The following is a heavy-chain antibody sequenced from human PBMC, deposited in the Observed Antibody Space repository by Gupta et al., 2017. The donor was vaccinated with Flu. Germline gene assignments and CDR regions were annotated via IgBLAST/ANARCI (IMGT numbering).Heavy chain of an antibody. CDR3: AKGGDYDFWSGYLYPKGWFDP. CDR1: GFTFTHYS. V-gene: IGHV3-23*01. J-gene: IGHJ5*02. CDR2: IGGSGGST. D-gene: IGHD3-3*01. Sequence: QLLESGGGFVQPGVSLRLSCAASGFTFTHYSMNWARQAPGKGLGWVSVIGGSGGSTYYADSVKGRFTISRDNSKNTLYLQMNSLRAEDTAVYYCAKGGDYDFWSGYLYPKGWFDPWGQGTLVTVSS.